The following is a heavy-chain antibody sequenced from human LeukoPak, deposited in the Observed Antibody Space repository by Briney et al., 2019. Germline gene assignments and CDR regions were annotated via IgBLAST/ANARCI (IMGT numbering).Heavy chain of an antibody. CDR2: IDWDDDK. CDR1: GGSISSYY. V-gene: IGHV2-70*18. J-gene: IGHJ4*02. Sequence: TLSLTCTVSGGSISSYYWSWIRQPPGKALEWLALIDWDDDKYYSTSLKTRLTISKDTSKNQVVLTMTNMDPVDTATYYCARTYSSGSVIFDYWGQGTLVTVSS. CDR3: ARTYSSGSVIFDY. D-gene: IGHD6-19*01.